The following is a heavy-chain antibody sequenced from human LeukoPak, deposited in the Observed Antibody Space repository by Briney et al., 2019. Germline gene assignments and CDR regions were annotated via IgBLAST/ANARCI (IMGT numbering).Heavy chain of an antibody. CDR1: GFIFRDST. D-gene: IGHD3-16*02. Sequence: GGSLRLSCAASGFIFRDSTMNWVRQAPGKGLEWVAHISTISGATYYADSVTGRFTIYRDNAESSLFPQMNSLRAEDTALYYCVKSLTALDLWGQGTLVTVSS. CDR2: ISTISGAT. CDR3: VKSLTALDL. J-gene: IGHJ5*02. V-gene: IGHV3-48*04.